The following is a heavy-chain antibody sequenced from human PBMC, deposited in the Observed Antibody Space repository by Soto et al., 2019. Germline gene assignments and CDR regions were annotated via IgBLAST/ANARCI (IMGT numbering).Heavy chain of an antibody. CDR3: ARSPNYYYYGFDV. V-gene: IGHV4-61*08. D-gene: IGHD3-10*01. CDR2: IYYSGST. Sequence: KPSENLSLTYTVSGGSVSRGDYFWSWLRQSPGKRLEWIAYIYYSGSTNYNPSLKSRATISVDTSKSQVSLTLTSMTAADAALYYCARSPNYYYYGFDVWGQGTAVT. J-gene: IGHJ6*02. CDR1: GGSVSRGDYF.